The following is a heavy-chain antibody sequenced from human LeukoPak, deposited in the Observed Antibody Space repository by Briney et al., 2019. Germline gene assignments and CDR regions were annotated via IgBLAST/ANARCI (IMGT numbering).Heavy chain of an antibody. CDR1: GFTFSSYG. V-gene: IGHV3-30*18. CDR2: ISYDGHDE. Sequence: PGGSLRLSCAASGFTFSSYGMHWVRQAPGKGLEWVAVISYDGHDEYYADSVKGRFTIPRDNSKNTLYLQMNSLRAEDTAVYYCAKIRVVFNWNYAYYFDSWGQGTLVTVSS. CDR3: AKIRVVFNWNYAYYFDS. D-gene: IGHD1-7*01. J-gene: IGHJ4*02.